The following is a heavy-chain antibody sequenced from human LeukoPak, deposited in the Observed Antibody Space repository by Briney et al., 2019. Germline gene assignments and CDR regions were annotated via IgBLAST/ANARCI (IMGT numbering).Heavy chain of an antibody. J-gene: IGHJ6*03. Sequence: PGGSLRLSCAASGFTFSSYGMHWVRQAPGKGLEWVAFIRYDGSNKYYADSVKGRFTISRDNSKNTLYLQMNSLRAEDTAVYYCAKDPVYAISRVGYYYYYMDVWGKGTTVTVSS. D-gene: IGHD2-8*01. CDR1: GFTFSSYG. V-gene: IGHV3-30*02. CDR2: IRYDGSNK. CDR3: AKDPVYAISRVGYYYYYMDV.